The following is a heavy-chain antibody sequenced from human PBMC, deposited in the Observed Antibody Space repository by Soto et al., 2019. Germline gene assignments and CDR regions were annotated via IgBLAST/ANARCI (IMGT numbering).Heavy chain of an antibody. J-gene: IGHJ1*01. Sequence: SETLSLTCTVSGGSIRSADYYWSWIRQHPGKGLEWIGYIYYSGSTYYNPSLQSRVTISVDTSKNQFSLKLSSVTAADPAVYYCASMPETGTTIGKYFQHGGKGTLVTAPQ. CDR2: IYYSGST. D-gene: IGHD4-17*01. CDR3: ASMPETGTTIGKYFQH. V-gene: IGHV4-31*03. CDR1: GGSIRSADYY.